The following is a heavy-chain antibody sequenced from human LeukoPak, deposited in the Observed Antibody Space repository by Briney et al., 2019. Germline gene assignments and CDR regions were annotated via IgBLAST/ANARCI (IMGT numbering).Heavy chain of an antibody. J-gene: IGHJ4*02. CDR3: AREGSGWAIDY. Sequence: SETLSLTCTVSGGSISSYYWSWIRQPPGKGLEWIGYIYYSGSTNYNPSLKSRVTISVDTSKNQFSLKLSSVTTADTAVYYCAREGSGWAIDYWGQGTLVTVSS. CDR2: IYYSGST. CDR1: GGSISSYY. V-gene: IGHV4-59*01. D-gene: IGHD6-19*01.